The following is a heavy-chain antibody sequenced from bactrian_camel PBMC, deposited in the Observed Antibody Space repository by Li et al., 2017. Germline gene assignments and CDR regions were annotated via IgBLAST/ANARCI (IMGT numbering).Heavy chain of an antibody. CDR2: INSIGGT. CDR1: GYIRC. V-gene: IGHV3S53*01. D-gene: IGHD1*01. CDR3: AADPWCTEQYADRRY. J-gene: IGHJ4*01. Sequence: HVQLVESGGGSVEAGGSLNLSCTYQGYIRCMAWFRQAPGKEREKVATINSIGGTTYVDSVKGRFTISKDNDKNTLFLRMTSLKPEDTARYYCAADPWCTEQYADRRYWGQGTQVTVS.